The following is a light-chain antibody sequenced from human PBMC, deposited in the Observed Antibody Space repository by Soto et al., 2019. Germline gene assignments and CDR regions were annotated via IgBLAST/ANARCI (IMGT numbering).Light chain of an antibody. V-gene: IGKV3D-11*01. Sequence: EIVLTQSPATLSLSPGQRATLSCRASQGVSSYLAWYQQKPGQAPRLLIYDASTRATGIPGRFSGSGPGTDSTRTISSLESADFSVYYYHQRTTLHFGPGTKVDSK. CDR3: HQRTTLH. CDR1: QGVSSY. J-gene: IGKJ3*01. CDR2: DAS.